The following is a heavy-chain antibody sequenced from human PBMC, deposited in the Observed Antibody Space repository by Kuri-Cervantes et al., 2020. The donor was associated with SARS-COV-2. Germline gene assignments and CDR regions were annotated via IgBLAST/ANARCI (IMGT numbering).Heavy chain of an antibody. D-gene: IGHD2-21*01. CDR2: IYYSGST. J-gene: IGHJ4*02. V-gene: IGHV4-61*01. CDR1: GGSVSSGSYY. CDR3: ARVGVVIAIPDY. Sequence: ESLKISCTVSGGSVSSGSYYWSWIRQPPGKGLEWIGYIYYSGSTNYNPSLKSRVTISVDTSKNQFSLKLSSVTAADTAVYYCARVGVVIAIPDYWGQGTLVTVSS.